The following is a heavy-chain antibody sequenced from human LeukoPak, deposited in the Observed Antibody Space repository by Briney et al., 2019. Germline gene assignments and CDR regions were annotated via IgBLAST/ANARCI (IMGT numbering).Heavy chain of an antibody. CDR2: ISWSGDRM. Sequence: PGRFLRLSCAASGFTFEDHVLHWVRQAPGKGLEWVSSISWSGDRMGYADAVKGRFTISRDNAKNSLFLQMNSLRVEDTALYYCAKDLGGSATTVWGQGTLVTVSS. D-gene: IGHD2-2*01. CDR3: AKDLGGSATTV. J-gene: IGHJ4*02. CDR1: GFTFEDHV. V-gene: IGHV3-9*01.